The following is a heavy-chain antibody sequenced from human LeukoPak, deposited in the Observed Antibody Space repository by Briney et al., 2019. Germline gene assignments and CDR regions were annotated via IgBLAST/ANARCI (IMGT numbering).Heavy chain of an antibody. Sequence: GGSLRLSCEASGFTFSNYAMSWVRQAPGKGLEWVSSISSSSSYIYYADSVKGRFTISRDNAKNSLYLQMNSLRAEDTAVYYCASGRYCSSTSCYTRPYYFDYWGQGTLVTVSS. CDR2: ISSSSSYI. CDR3: ASGRYCSSTSCYTRPYYFDY. CDR1: GFTFSNYA. V-gene: IGHV3-21*01. J-gene: IGHJ4*02. D-gene: IGHD2-2*02.